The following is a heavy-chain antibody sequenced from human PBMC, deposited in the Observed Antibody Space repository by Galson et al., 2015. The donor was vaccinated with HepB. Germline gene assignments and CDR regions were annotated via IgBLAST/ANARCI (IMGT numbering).Heavy chain of an antibody. CDR3: YVGHYFNS. V-gene: IGHV3-7*01. CDR2: IKKDGTQR. D-gene: IGHD3-16*01. Sequence: SLRLSCAASGITFSNFWLTWVRQAPGKGLEWVASIKKDGTQRNYVDSVKGRFTISRDNARQSLYLQRDGLRAEDTAIYYCYVGHYFNSWGQGTLVTVSS. CDR1: GITFSNFW. J-gene: IGHJ4*02.